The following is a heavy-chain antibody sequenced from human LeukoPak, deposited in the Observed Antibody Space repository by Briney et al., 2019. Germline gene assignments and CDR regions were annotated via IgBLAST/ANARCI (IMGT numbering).Heavy chain of an antibody. Sequence: GGSLRLSCAASGFTFSSYGMHWVRQAPGKGLEWVAFIRYDGSNKYYADSVKGRFTISRDNAKNSLYLQMNSLRAEDTAVYYCARDSSILARYYFDYWGQGTLVTVSS. J-gene: IGHJ4*02. CDR3: ARDSSILARYYFDY. CDR1: GFTFSSYG. CDR2: IRYDGSNK. V-gene: IGHV3-30*02. D-gene: IGHD2-15*01.